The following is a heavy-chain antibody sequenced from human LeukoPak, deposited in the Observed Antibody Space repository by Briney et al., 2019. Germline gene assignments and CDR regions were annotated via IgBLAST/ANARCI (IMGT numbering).Heavy chain of an antibody. V-gene: IGHV3-33*01. D-gene: IGHD2-2*01. CDR3: ARGADCSSTSCYPFDY. Sequence: GESLRLSCAASGFTFSSYGMHWVRQAPGKGLEWVAVIWYDGSNKYYADSVKGRFTISRDNSKNTLYLQMNSLRAEDTAVYYCARGADCSSTSCYPFDYWGQGTLVTVSS. CDR1: GFTFSSYG. CDR2: IWYDGSNK. J-gene: IGHJ4*02.